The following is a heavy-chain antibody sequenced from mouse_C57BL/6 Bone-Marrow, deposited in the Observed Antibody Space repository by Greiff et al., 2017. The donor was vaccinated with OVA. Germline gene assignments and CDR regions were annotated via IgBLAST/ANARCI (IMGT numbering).Heavy chain of an antibody. CDR2: INPNYGTT. V-gene: IGHV1-39*01. D-gene: IGHD1-1*01. Sequence: VQLKESGPELVKPGASVKISCKASGYSFTDYNMNWVKQSNGKSLEWIGVINPNYGTTSYNQKFKGKATLTVDQSSSTAYMELRSLTSEDSAVYFCARYDYYGSRHWGQGTTLTVSS. CDR1: GYSFTDYN. J-gene: IGHJ2*01. CDR3: ARYDYYGSRH.